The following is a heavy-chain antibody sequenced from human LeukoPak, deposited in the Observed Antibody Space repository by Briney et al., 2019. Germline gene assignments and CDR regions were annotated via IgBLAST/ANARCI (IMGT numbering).Heavy chain of an antibody. CDR1: GFTFSSYA. CDR3: AKASIVGATMEALYFQH. D-gene: IGHD1-26*01. V-gene: IGHV3-23*01. J-gene: IGHJ1*01. Sequence: GGSLRLSCAASGFTFSSYAMSWVRQAPGKGLEWVSAISGSGGSTYYADSVKGRFTISRDNSKDTLYLQMNSLRAEDTAVYYCAKASIVGATMEALYFQHWGQGTLVTVSS. CDR2: ISGSGGST.